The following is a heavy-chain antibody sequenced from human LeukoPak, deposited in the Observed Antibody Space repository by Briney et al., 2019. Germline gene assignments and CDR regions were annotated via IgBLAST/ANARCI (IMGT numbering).Heavy chain of an antibody. V-gene: IGHV1-2*02. D-gene: IGHD3-22*01. Sequence: ASVKVSCKASGYTFTGYYMHWVRQAPGQGLEWMGWINPTSGGTNYAQKFQGRVTMTRDTSISTAYMELSRLRSVDTGVYYCAYYYDSAFDYWGQGTLVTVSS. CDR3: AYYYDSAFDY. CDR1: GYTFTGYY. J-gene: IGHJ4*02. CDR2: INPTSGGT.